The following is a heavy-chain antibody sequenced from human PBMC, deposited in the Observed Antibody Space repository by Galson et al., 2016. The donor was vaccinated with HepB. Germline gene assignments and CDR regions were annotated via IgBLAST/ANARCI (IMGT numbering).Heavy chain of an antibody. V-gene: IGHV5-51*01. D-gene: IGHD6-19*01. J-gene: IGHJ4*02. CDR2: IYPGDFDT. Sequence: QSGAEVKEPGEPLRISCETSGYTFRHFWIAWVRQMPGKGLEWMGMIYPGDFDTRYTPSFQGLVTISADTSRGTTFLQWSSLEASDSAIYYCSRRGNNSGSDHWGQGAQVAVAA. CDR3: SRRGNNSGSDH. CDR1: GYTFRHFW.